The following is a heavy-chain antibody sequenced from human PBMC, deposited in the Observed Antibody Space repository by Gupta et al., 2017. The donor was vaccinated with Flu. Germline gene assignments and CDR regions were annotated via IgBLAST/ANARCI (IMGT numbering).Heavy chain of an antibody. CDR2: IYTSGST. D-gene: IGHD5-18*01. Sequence: QVQLQESGPGLVKPSETLSLTCTVSGGSISSYYWSWIRQPAGKGLEWIGRIYTSGSTNYNPSLKSRVTMSVDTSKNQFSLKRSSVTAAETAVYYCARDFSGFTAMVNNWFDPWGQGTLVTVSS. V-gene: IGHV4-4*07. CDR3: ARDFSGFTAMVNNWFDP. CDR1: GGSISSYY. J-gene: IGHJ5*02.